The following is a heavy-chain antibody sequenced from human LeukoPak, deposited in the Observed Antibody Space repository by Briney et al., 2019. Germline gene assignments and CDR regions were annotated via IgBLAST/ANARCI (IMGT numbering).Heavy chain of an antibody. CDR2: ISGSGAST. J-gene: IGHJ2*01. Sequence: GVSLRLSCAASGFTFNGYAMGWVRQGPGKGLEWVSAISGSGASTYYPDSVKGRFTISRDTSKNTLSLQMNSLRAADTAVYYCARAHGDYVWYFDLWGRGTPVTVSS. D-gene: IGHD4-17*01. V-gene: IGHV3-23*01. CDR1: GFTFNGYA. CDR3: ARAHGDYVWYFDL.